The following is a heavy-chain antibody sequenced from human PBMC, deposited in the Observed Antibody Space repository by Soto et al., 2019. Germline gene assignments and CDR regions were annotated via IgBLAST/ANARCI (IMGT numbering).Heavy chain of an antibody. V-gene: IGHV4-31*03. J-gene: IGHJ4*02. CDR1: GGSFNTGVYY. CDR3: ARMPFGAFDY. CDR2: VYDSGHT. Sequence: QVQLQESGPGLVRASETLSLTCTVSGGSFNTGVYYWSWVRQRPEKGLEWIGYVYDSGHTYYNPSIKSRPAISLDTSKSQFSLKLSSVTAADTALYFCARMPFGAFDYWGQGSLVTVSS. D-gene: IGHD3-3*01.